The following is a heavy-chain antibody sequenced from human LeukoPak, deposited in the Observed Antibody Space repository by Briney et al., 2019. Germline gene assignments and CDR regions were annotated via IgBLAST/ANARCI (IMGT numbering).Heavy chain of an antibody. CDR2: ISSGSSDI. V-gene: IGHV3-48*02. CDR3: ARASCYLRNCYYYGMDV. J-gene: IGHJ6*02. D-gene: IGHD2-2*01. CDR1: GFTFSSYS. Sequence: GGSLRLSCAASGFTFSSYSMNWVRQAPGKGLEWVSFISSGSSDIYYADSVKGRFTVSRDNAQNSLFLQTNSLRDEATAVYSCARASCYLRNCYYYGMDVWGQGTTVTVSS.